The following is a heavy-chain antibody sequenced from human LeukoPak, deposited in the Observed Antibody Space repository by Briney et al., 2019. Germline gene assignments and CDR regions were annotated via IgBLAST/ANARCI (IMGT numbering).Heavy chain of an antibody. V-gene: IGHV3-23*01. J-gene: IGHJ4*02. CDR3: AKDRNDWKQGIDS. CDR1: GFIFSDHA. Sequence: PGGSLRLSCPASGFIFSDHAMNWVRQDPGKGLEWVSIISARDGRTYYADSVKGRFTISRDNSKNTLYLQMNSLRVEDTAVYYCAKDRNDWKQGIDSWGQGTLVTVST. D-gene: IGHD1-1*01. CDR2: ISARDGRT.